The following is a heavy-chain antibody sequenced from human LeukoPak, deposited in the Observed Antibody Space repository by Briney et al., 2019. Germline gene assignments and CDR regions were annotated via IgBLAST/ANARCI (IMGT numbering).Heavy chain of an antibody. CDR3: ARGAKYCSSTSCPNIMLFDY. J-gene: IGHJ4*02. CDR2: IWYDGSNK. CDR1: GFTFSSYG. D-gene: IGHD2-2*01. Sequence: PGGSLRLSCAASGFTFSSYGMHWVRQAPGKGLEWVAVIWYDGSNKYYADSVKGRFTISRDNSKNTLYLQMNSLRAEDTAVYYCARGAKYCSSTSCPNIMLFDYWGQGTLVTVSS. V-gene: IGHV3-33*01.